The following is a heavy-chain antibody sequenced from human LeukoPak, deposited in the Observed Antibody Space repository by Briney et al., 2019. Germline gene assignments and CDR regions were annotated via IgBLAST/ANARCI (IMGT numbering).Heavy chain of an antibody. CDR1: GYRFADYW. D-gene: IGHD1-7*01. Sequence: GESLKISCKGSGYRFADYWIGWVRQMPGKGLEWMGIIYPGDSDTRCSPSFQGQVTISADKSINTAHLQWSSLKASDTAMYYCAGGAAGTTPDYYYFGLDVWGQGTTVRVSS. V-gene: IGHV5-51*01. CDR2: IYPGDSDT. CDR3: AGGAAGTTPDYYYFGLDV. J-gene: IGHJ6*02.